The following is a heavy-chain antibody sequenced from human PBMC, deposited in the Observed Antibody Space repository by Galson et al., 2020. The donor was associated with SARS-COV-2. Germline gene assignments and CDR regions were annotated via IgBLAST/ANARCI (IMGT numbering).Heavy chain of an antibody. CDR1: GFSLSTTAMC. CDR3: ARIAVAATGNALDI. D-gene: IGHD6-19*01. Sequence: SGPTLVKPTQTLTLTCTFSGFSLSTTAMCVSWIRQPPGKALEWLAPIDWDDDKYYSTSLKTRLTISKDTSKNQVVLTMTNMDPVDTATYYCARIAVAATGNALDIWGQGTMVTVSS. V-gene: IGHV2-70*01. CDR2: IDWDDDK. J-gene: IGHJ3*02.